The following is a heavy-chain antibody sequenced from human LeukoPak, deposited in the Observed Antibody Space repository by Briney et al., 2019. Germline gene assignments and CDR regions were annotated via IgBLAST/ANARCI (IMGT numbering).Heavy chain of an antibody. CDR3: ARWESCSVGICWRLDY. Sequence: GGSLRLSCSASGFTISSHWMSSVRQAPGKGVERVASIKKDGSVKFYVDSVKGRFTISRDNGKNSLDLQMNSVRAEDMAVYYCARWESCSVGICWRLDYWGQGTLVTVSS. CDR2: IKKDGSVK. V-gene: IGHV3-7*01. D-gene: IGHD2-15*01. J-gene: IGHJ4*02. CDR1: GFTISSHW.